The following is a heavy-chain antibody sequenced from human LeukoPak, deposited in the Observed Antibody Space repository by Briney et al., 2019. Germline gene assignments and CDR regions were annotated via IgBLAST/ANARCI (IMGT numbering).Heavy chain of an antibody. V-gene: IGHV4-34*01. CDR3: ARHPVAALYYYYMDV. D-gene: IGHD6-19*01. Sequence: PSETLSLTCAVYGGSFSGDYWSWIRQPPGKGLEWIGEINHSGSTNYNPSLKSRVTISVDTSKNQFSLKLSSVTAADTAVYYCARHPVAALYYYYMDVWGKGTTVTVSS. CDR2: INHSGST. J-gene: IGHJ6*03. CDR1: GGSFSGDY.